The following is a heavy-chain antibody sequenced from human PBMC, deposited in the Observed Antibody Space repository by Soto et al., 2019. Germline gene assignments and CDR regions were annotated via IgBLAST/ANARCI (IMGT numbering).Heavy chain of an antibody. CDR3: AGSQWLLISYDFDS. CDR1: GGSISSSDYY. J-gene: IGHJ4*02. V-gene: IGHV4-39*01. CDR2: ILHTVST. Sequence: TLSLTCSVTGGSISSSDYYWVWIRQPPGKGLEWIVSILHTVSTYYNPSLESRVTISVDTSKNQFSLQLSSVTAADTAVYYCAGSQWLLISYDFDSWGQGTLVTVSS. D-gene: IGHD1-26*01.